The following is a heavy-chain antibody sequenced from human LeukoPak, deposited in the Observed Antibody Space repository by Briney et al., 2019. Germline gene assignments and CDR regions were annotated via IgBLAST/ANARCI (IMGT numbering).Heavy chain of an antibody. CDR1: GFTFSSYW. V-gene: IGHV3-7*05. D-gene: IGHD6-13*01. CDR3: ARDLGIAAAGTIDY. CDR2: IKQDGGEE. J-gene: IGHJ4*02. Sequence: AGGSLRLSCAASGFTFSSYWMSWVRQAPGKGLEWVANIKQDGGEEVYVDSVRGRFTISRDNAKNSLFLQMNTLRPEDTAVYYCARDLGIAAAGTIDYWGQGTLVTVSS.